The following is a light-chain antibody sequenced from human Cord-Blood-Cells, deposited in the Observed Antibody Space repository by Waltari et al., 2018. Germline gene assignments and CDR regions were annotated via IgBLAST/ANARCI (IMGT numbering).Light chain of an antibody. CDR3: CSYAGSSTWV. Sequence: QSALTQPASVSGSPGQSITISCTGTSSAVGSNNLVSWYQQHPGKAPKLMIYEGSKRPSGVSNRFSGSKSGNTASRTISGRQAEDEADYYCCSYAGSSTWVFGGGTKLTIL. V-gene: IGLV2-23*01. CDR1: SSAVGSNNL. J-gene: IGLJ3*02. CDR2: EGS.